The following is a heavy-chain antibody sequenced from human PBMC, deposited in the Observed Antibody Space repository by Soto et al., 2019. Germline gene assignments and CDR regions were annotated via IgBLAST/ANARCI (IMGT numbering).Heavy chain of an antibody. J-gene: IGHJ5*02. D-gene: IGHD3-10*01. V-gene: IGHV1-18*01. CDR1: GYTFTNYG. CDR3: ARGVGSGSYYNQYNWFDP. Sequence: QVQLVQSGGEVKKPGASVKVSCKASGYTFTNYGISWVRQAPGQGLEWMGWINVYNGNTKYAKKVQGRVTMTTDTSTSTADMELRSLRSDDTAVYYCARGVGSGSYYNQYNWFDPWGQGTLVTVSS. CDR2: INVYNGNT.